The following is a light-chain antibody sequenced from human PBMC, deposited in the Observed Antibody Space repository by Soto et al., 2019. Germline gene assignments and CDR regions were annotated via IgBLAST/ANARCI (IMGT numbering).Light chain of an antibody. V-gene: IGKV3-15*01. Sequence: EIVMTQSPATLSVSPGERATLSCRASQSVSSNLAWYQQKPGQAPRLLIYGASTRATGIPARFSGSGSGTEFTLTNSSLQSEDFAVYYCQQYNNWPLALTFGGGTKVEIK. J-gene: IGKJ4*01. CDR3: QQYNNWPLALT. CDR2: GAS. CDR1: QSVSSN.